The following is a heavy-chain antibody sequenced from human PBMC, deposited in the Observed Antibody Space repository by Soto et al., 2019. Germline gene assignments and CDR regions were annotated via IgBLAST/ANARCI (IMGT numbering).Heavy chain of an antibody. J-gene: IGHJ6*02. D-gene: IGHD6-13*01. CDR3: ARGRGSSWYFSYSGMDV. CDR2: INRSGST. V-gene: IGHV4-34*01. Sequence: PSETLSLTCAVYGGSVSGSYWSWIRQPPGRGLEWIGEINRSGSTNYNPSLKSRGTISVDTSKNQFSLKLSSVTAADTAVYYCARGRGSSWYFSYSGMDVWGQGTTVTVSS. CDR1: GGSVSGSY.